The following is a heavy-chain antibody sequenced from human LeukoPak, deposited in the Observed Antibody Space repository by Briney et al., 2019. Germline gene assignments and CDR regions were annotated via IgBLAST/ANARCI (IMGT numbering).Heavy chain of an antibody. CDR1: GFTFSSYE. D-gene: IGHD3-22*01. J-gene: IGHJ4*02. V-gene: IGHV3-48*03. CDR2: ISSSGSTI. CDR3: ARPFYYYDSSGMGYYFDY. Sequence: GGSLRLSCAASGFTFSSYEMNWVRQAPGKGLEWVSYISSSGSTIYYADSVKGRFTISRDNAKKSLYLQMNSLRAEDTAVYYCARPFYYYDSSGMGYYFDYWGQGTLVTVSS.